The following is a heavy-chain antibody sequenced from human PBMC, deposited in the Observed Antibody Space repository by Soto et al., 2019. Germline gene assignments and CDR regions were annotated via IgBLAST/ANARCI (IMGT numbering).Heavy chain of an antibody. V-gene: IGHV1-69*01. CDR2: IMPIFGST. J-gene: IGHJ6*02. CDR3: ARVSNTGMVNTLYYAMDV. CDR1: RGIFSSYT. D-gene: IGHD5-18*01. Sequence: QVQLLQSGSEVTEPGSSVKVSCRASRGIFSSYTITWVRQAPGRGLEWLGWIMPIFGSTSYVEKLQGRVTITADESTSTVYMELSSLRSEDTAVYSCARVSNTGMVNTLYYAMDVWGQGTTVTVSS.